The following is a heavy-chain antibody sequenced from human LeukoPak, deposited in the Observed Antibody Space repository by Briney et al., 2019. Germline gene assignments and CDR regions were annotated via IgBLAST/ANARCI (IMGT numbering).Heavy chain of an antibody. D-gene: IGHD3-10*01. Sequence: GGSLRLSCAASGYTFDDYAMHWVRQAPGKGLEWVSGISWNSGSIGYADSVKGRFTISRDNAKNSLYLQMNSLRAEDTALYYCAKVYGSGSYYKGFDYWGQGTLVTVCS. CDR1: GYTFDDYA. V-gene: IGHV3-9*01. J-gene: IGHJ4*02. CDR3: AKVYGSGSYYKGFDY. CDR2: ISWNSGSI.